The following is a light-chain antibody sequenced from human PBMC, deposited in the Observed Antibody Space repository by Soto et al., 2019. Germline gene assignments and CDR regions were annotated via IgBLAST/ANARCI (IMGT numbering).Light chain of an antibody. CDR1: SSNIGGTNY. V-gene: IGLV1-47*02. Sequence: VVTQPPSASGTPGQRVFISCSGSSSNIGGTNYAYWYQQLPGAAPKLLMHSNNLRPSGVPERISGSKSGTSASLTISGLQAEDEADYYCCSSAGLYTVVFGGGTKLTVL. J-gene: IGLJ2*01. CDR3: CSSAGLYTVV. CDR2: SNN.